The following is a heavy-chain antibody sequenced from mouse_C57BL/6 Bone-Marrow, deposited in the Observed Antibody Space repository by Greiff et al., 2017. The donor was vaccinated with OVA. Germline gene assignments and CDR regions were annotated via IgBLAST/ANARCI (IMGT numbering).Heavy chain of an antibody. V-gene: IGHV5-6*01. CDR2: ISSGGSYT. CDR3: ARQLRLDY. J-gene: IGHJ2*01. Sequence: EVHLVESGGDLVKPGGSLKLSCAASGFTFSSYGMSWVRQTPDKRLEWVATISSGGSYTYYPDSVKGRFTISRDNAKNTLYLQMSSLKSEDTAMYYCARQLRLDYWGQGTTLTVSS. CDR1: GFTFSSYG. D-gene: IGHD3-2*02.